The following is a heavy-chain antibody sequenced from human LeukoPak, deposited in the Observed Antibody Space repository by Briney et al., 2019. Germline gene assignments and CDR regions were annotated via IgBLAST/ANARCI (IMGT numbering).Heavy chain of an antibody. CDR1: GFTFSSYW. J-gene: IGHJ6*03. V-gene: IGHV3-7*01. CDR2: IKQDGSEK. Sequence: GGSLRLSCAASGFTFSSYWMSWVRQAPRKGLEWVANIKQDGSEKYYVDSVKGRFTISRDNAKNSLYLQMNSLRAEDTAVYYCATYCSSTSCYYYMDVWGKGTTVTVSS. D-gene: IGHD2-2*01. CDR3: ATYCSSTSCYYYMDV.